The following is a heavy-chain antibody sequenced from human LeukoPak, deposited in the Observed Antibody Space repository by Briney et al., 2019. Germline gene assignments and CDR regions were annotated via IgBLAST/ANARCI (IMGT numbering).Heavy chain of an antibody. CDR3: ARDRIIYGDYGDAFDI. D-gene: IGHD4-17*01. CDR2: ISSSSNYI. CDR1: GXTFYTYS. V-gene: IGHV3-21*01. J-gene: IGHJ3*02. Sequence: PGGSLRLSCAASGXTFYTYSMNWVRQAPGKGLEWVSSISSSSNYIYYADSVKGRFTISRNNAKNSLYLQMNSLRAEDTAVYYCARDRIIYGDYGDAFDIWGQGTMVTVSS.